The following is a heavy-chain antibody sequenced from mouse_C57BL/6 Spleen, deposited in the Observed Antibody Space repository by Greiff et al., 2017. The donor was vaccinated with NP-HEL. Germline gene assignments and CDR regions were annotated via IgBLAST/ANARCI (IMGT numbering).Heavy chain of an antibody. CDR3: ARRPIYYDYGAWFAY. CDR1: GFTFSSYT. V-gene: IGHV5-9*01. CDR2: ISGGGGNT. J-gene: IGHJ3*01. D-gene: IGHD2-4*01. Sequence: EVKVEESGGGLVKPGGSLKLSCAASGFTFSSYTMSWVRQTPEKRLEWVATISGGGGNTYYPDSVKGRFAISRDNAKNTLYLQMSSLRSEDTALYYCARRPIYYDYGAWFAYWGQGTLVTVSA.